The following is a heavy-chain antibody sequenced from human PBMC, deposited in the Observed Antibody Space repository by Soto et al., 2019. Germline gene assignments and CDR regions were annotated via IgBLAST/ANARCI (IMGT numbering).Heavy chain of an antibody. J-gene: IGHJ5*02. V-gene: IGHV4-34*01. D-gene: IGHD1-7*01. CDR1: GGSFSGYY. Sequence: SETLSLTCSVYGGSFSGYYWSWIRQLPGKGLEWIGEINHSGSTNYNPSLKSRVTISVDTSENQFSLHLRSVTAADTAVYYCARENYKGCYPHKWFDTCGEGSPAT. CDR2: INHSGST. CDR3: ARENYKGCYPHKWFDT.